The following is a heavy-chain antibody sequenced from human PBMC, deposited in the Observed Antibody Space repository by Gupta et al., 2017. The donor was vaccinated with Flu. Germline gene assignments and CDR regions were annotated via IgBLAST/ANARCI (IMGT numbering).Heavy chain of an antibody. V-gene: IGHV3-23*01. Sequence: EVQLLDSGGGLIQPGGSLRPSFAPPGFTFSSHAMSWVRQARGKGLEWVSVISGSGGTTNYADSVKGRFIISRDNSENTVYLQMNSLRVDDTAVYYCVAGYASSWYDDFYHCGQGALVTVSS. D-gene: IGHD6-13*01. CDR1: GFTFSSHA. CDR3: VAGYASSWYDDFYH. J-gene: IGHJ4*01. CDR2: ISGSGGTT.